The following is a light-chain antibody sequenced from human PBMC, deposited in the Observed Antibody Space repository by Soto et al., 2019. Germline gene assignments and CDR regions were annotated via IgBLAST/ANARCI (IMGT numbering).Light chain of an antibody. CDR3: QQYGSSPRT. Sequence: EIVLTQSPGTLSLSPGERATLSCRASQSVNSSYLAWYQQKPGQAPRLLIYGASSRATVIPDRFSGSGSGTDFTLTISRLEPEDFAVYYCQQYGSSPRTFGQGTKVEIK. CDR2: GAS. V-gene: IGKV3-20*01. J-gene: IGKJ1*01. CDR1: QSVNSSY.